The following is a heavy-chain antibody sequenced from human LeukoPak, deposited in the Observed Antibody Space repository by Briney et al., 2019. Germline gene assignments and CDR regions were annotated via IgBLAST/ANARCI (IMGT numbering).Heavy chain of an antibody. V-gene: IGHV3-7*03. J-gene: IGHJ4*02. D-gene: IGHD4-17*01. CDR3: AKDNYGDYGLDY. CDR2: IKQDGSEK. Sequence: SGGSLRLSCAASGFTVSSNYMSWVRQAPGKGLEWVANIKQDGSEKYYVDSVKGRFTISRDNAKNSLYLQMNSLRAEDTAVYYCAKDNYGDYGLDYWGQGTLVTVSS. CDR1: GFTVSSNY.